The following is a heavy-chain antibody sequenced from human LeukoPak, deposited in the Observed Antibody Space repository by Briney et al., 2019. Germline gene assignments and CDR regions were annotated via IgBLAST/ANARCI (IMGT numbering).Heavy chain of an antibody. CDR2: IYHSGST. Sequence: PSETLSLTCTVSGYSISSGYYWGWIRQPPGKGLEWIGSIYHSGSTYYNPSLKSRVTISVDTSKNQFSLKLSSVTAADTAVYYCARRGARGVIIHQVDYWGQGTLVTVSS. CDR1: GYSISSGYY. D-gene: IGHD3-10*01. J-gene: IGHJ4*02. CDR3: ARRGARGVIIHQVDY. V-gene: IGHV4-38-2*02.